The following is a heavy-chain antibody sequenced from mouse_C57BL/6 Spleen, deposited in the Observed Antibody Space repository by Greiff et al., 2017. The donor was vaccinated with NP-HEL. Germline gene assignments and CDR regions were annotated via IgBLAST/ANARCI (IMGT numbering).Heavy chain of an antibody. D-gene: IGHD1-1*01. CDR3: ATVHYGRGFDV. CDR1: GYTFTSYW. V-gene: IGHV1-53*01. Sequence: QVQLLQPGTELVKPGASVKLSCKASGYTFTSYWLHWVKQRPGQGLEWIGNINPSNGGTNYNEKFKSKATLTVDKSSSTAYMQLSSLTSEDSAVYYCATVHYGRGFDVWGTGTTVTVSS. CDR2: INPSNGGT. J-gene: IGHJ1*03.